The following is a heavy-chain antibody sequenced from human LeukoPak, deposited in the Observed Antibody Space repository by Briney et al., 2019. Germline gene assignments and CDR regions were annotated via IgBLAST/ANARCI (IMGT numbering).Heavy chain of an antibody. Sequence: GESLKISCKGFGYDFTSYWIGWVRQVPGKGLEWMGIIYPGDSDTRYSPSFQGQVTISADKSISTAYLQWSSLKASDTAMYYCARPLGDFPSHFDYWGQGTLVTVSS. CDR2: IYPGDSDT. CDR3: ARPLGDFPSHFDY. V-gene: IGHV5-51*01. CDR1: GYDFTSYW. J-gene: IGHJ4*02. D-gene: IGHD4-17*01.